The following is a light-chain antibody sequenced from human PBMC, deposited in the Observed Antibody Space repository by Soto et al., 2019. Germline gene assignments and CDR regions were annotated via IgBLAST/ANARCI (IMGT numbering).Light chain of an antibody. CDR1: QSVSSSY. CDR3: LQHKTYPWT. Sequence: EIVLTQPPGTLSLSPGERPTLSCRASQSVSSSYLAWYQQKPGQAPRXXIYGASSRATGIPDRFSGSGSGTDFTLTISSLKPEDFATDDCLQHKTYPWTFGQGTKVDI. V-gene: IGKV3-20*01. CDR2: GAS. J-gene: IGKJ1*01.